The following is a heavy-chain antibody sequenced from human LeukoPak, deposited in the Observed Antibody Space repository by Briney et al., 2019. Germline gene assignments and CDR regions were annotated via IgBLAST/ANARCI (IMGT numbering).Heavy chain of an antibody. CDR1: GYTFTSYA. CDR2: INAGNGNT. CDR3: ARDSTLSVVVPAAINYYYYGMDV. D-gene: IGHD2-2*02. V-gene: IGHV1-3*01. Sequence: ASVKVSCKASGYTFTSYAMHWVRQAPGQRLEWMGWINAGNGNTKCSQKFQGRVTITRDTSASTAYMELSSLRSEDTAVYYCARDSTLSVVVPAAINYYYYGMDVWGQGTTVTVSS. J-gene: IGHJ6*02.